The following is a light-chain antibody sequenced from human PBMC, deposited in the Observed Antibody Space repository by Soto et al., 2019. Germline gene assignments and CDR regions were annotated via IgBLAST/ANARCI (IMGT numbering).Light chain of an antibody. CDR3: QKYNSAPRT. J-gene: IGKJ1*01. V-gene: IGKV1-27*01. CDR2: AAS. Sequence: DTQMTQSPSSLSASVGDRVTITCRASQGISKYLAWYQQKPGKVPKLLIYAASTLQSGVPSRFSGSGSGTDFTLTISSLQPEDVATYYCQKYNSAPRTFGQGTKVEIK. CDR1: QGISKY.